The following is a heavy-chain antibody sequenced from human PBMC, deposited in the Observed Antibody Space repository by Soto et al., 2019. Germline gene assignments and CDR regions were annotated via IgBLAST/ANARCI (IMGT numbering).Heavy chain of an antibody. J-gene: IGHJ3*02. CDR2: ILNHGSRE. D-gene: IGHD3-10*01. CDR3: VRDDDYGPNALDM. Sequence: QVQLVESGGGVVQPGRSLRLSCAASGFTFSNYGMHWVRQAPGKGLEWVSLILNHGSREYYRDSVKGRFTISRDNSRNTLFLQMNSLRDDDTALYYCVRDDDYGPNALDMWGQGTMVSVSS. CDR1: GFTFSNYG. V-gene: IGHV3-33*01.